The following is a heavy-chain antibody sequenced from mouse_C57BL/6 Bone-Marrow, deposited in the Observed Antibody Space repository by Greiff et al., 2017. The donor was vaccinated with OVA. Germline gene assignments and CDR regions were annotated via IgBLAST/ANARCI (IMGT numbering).Heavy chain of an antibody. V-gene: IGHV5-6*02. CDR2: ISSGGSYT. D-gene: IGHD1-1*01. CDR1: GFTFSSYG. J-gene: IGHJ2*01. CDR3: ARHKTTRGFDY. Sequence: EVMLVESGGDLVKPGGSLKLSCAASGFTFSSYGMSWVRQTPDKRLEWVATISSGGSYTYYPDSVKGRFTISRDNAKNTLYLQMSSLKSEDTAMYYCARHKTTRGFDYWGQGTTLTVSS.